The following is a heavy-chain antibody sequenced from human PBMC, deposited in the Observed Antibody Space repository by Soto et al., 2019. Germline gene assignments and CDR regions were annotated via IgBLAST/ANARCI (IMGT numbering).Heavy chain of an antibody. CDR2: INHSGST. D-gene: IGHD2-2*01. CDR3: ARVGYCSSTSCYHYGMDL. V-gene: IGHV4-34*01. Sequence: QVQLQQWGAGLLKPSETLSLTCAVYGGSFSGYYWSWIRQPPGKGLEWIGEINHSGSTNYNPSLKSRVTISVGTSKNQFSLKLSSVTAADTAVYYCARVGYCSSTSCYHYGMDLWGQGTTVTVSS. CDR1: GGSFSGYY. J-gene: IGHJ6*02.